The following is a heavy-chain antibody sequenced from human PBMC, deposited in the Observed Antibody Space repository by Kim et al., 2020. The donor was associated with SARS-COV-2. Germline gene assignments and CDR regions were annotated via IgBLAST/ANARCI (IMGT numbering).Heavy chain of an antibody. J-gene: IGHJ6*02. CDR2: MNPNSGNT. D-gene: IGHD3-9*01. CDR3: ARGPVGYFDWLLNYGVDV. Sequence: ASVKVSCKASGYTFTSYDINWVRQATGQGLEWMGWMNPNSGNTGYVQKFQGRVTMTRNTSISTAYMGLSSLRSEDTAVYYCARGPVGYFDWLLNYGVDVWGQGTTVTVSS. V-gene: IGHV1-8*01. CDR1: GYTFTSYD.